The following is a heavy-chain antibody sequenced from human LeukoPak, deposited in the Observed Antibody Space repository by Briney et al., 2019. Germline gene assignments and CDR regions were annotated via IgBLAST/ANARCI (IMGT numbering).Heavy chain of an antibody. CDR3: AKDQIYYGDYVSLDY. D-gene: IGHD4-17*01. CDR2: ISGSGGST. CDR1: GFTFSRYW. J-gene: IGHJ4*02. V-gene: IGHV3-23*01. Sequence: PGGSLRLSCAASGFTFSRYWMTWVRQAPGKGLEWVSAISGSGGSTYYADSVKGRFTISRDNSKNTLYLQMNSLRAEDTAVYYCAKDQIYYGDYVSLDYWGQGTLVTVSS.